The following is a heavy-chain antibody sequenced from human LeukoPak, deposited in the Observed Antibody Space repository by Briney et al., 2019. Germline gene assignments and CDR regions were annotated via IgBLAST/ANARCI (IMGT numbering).Heavy chain of an antibody. CDR2: IGSSGGTT. CDR1: GFNFSFYA. CDR3: AKVGGHGYSSNWQGDY. V-gene: IGHV3-23*01. Sequence: PRECLILACAASGFNFSFYATSCVRQAPGKGLEWVSGIGSSGGTTYYADSVKGRFTISRDNSKNTLYLQMNSLRAEDTAVYYCAKVGGHGYSSNWQGDYWGQGTLVTVSS. J-gene: IGHJ4*02. D-gene: IGHD6-13*01.